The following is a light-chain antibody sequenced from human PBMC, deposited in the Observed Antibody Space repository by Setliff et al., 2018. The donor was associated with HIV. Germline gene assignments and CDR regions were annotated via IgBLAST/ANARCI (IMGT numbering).Light chain of an antibody. CDR3: YSYTAGTSYV. Sequence: QSALAQPAYVSGSPGQSITISCTGTSSDIGAYNYVSWYQQYPGKAPKLVIYDVTIRPSGVSNRFSGSKSGNTASLTISGLQAEDEGDYYCYSYTAGTSYVFGGGTKVTVL. CDR2: DVT. V-gene: IGLV2-14*03. CDR1: SSDIGAYNY. J-gene: IGLJ1*01.